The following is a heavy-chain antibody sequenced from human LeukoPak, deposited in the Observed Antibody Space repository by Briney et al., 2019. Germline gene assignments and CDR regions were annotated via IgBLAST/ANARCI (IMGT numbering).Heavy chain of an antibody. CDR3: VRAVVVAASYRFDP. CDR2: TSFDGGDK. V-gene: IGHV3-30*03. J-gene: IGHJ5*02. D-gene: IGHD2-15*01. CDR1: GFTFSSYG. Sequence: GTSLRLSCVASGFTFSSYGMHWVRQAPGKGLEWVAVTSFDGGDKSYGDSAKGRFTISRDNSKNTLYLQMNSLRVEDTAVYYCVRAVVVAASYRFDPWGQGTLVTVSS.